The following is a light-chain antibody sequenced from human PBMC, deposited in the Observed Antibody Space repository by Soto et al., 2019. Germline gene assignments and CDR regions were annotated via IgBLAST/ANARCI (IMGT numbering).Light chain of an antibody. V-gene: IGKV1-5*01. CDR3: QQYHTFSIA. J-gene: IGKJ5*01. Sequence: DIQMTQPPFTLSASVGDRVSITCRASQTISSWLAWYQQIPGKAPKLLIYDASNLESGVPSRFSGSGSGTDFTLTISGLQPDDFATYYCQQYHTFSIAFGQGTDWRL. CDR2: DAS. CDR1: QTISSW.